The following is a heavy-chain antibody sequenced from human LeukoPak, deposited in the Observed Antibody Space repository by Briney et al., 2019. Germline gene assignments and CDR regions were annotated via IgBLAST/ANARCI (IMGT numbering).Heavy chain of an antibody. CDR2: IYYSGST. CDR3: ARDLTGAFDI. J-gene: IGHJ3*02. Sequence: SETLSLTCTVSGGSISSYYWSWIRQPPGKGLEWIGYIYYSGSTNYNPSLKSRVTISVDTSKNQFSLKLSSVTAADTAVYYCARDLTGAFDIWGQGTMVTVSS. D-gene: IGHD1-14*01. CDR1: GGSISSYY. V-gene: IGHV4-59*01.